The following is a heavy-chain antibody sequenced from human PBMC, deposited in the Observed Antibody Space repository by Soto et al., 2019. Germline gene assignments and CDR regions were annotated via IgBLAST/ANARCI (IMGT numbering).Heavy chain of an antibody. J-gene: IGHJ3*02. D-gene: IGHD2-2*01. CDR3: AHSPTVVPAVHDAFDI. V-gene: IGHV2-5*02. CDR1: GFSLSTSGVG. CDR2: IYWDDDK. Sequence: QTTLKESGPTLVKPTQTLTLTCTFSGFSLSTSGVGVGWIRQPPGKALEWLALIYWDDDKRYSPSLKSRLTITKDTSKNQVVLTMTNMDPVDTATYYCAHSPTVVPAVHDAFDIWGQGTMVTVSS.